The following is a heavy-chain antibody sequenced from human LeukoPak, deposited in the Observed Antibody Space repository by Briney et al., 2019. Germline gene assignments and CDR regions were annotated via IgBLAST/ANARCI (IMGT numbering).Heavy chain of an antibody. V-gene: IGHV3-21*01. D-gene: IGHD6-6*01. CDR1: GFTSSSYS. Sequence: GGSLRLSCAASGFTSSSYSMNWVRQAPGKGLEWVSSISSSSSYIYYADSVKGRFTISRDNAKNSLYLQMNSLRAEDTAVYYCARERQLADYYYYYMDVWGKGTTVTVSS. J-gene: IGHJ6*03. CDR3: ARERQLADYYYYYMDV. CDR2: ISSSSSYI.